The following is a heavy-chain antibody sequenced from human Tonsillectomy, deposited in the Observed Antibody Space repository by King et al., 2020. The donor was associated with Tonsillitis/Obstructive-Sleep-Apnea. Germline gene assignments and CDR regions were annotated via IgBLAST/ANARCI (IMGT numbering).Heavy chain of an antibody. CDR1: GFTFGTYG. Sequence: EVQLVESGGGLVQPGGSLRLSCAGSGFTFGTYGMSWVRQAPGKGLEWVSGISASGSDTYYADSEKGRFTISRDNSKNTLYLRRNSLRVEDTAVYYCAEDSDAVRSFGSNFYSDYWGQGTLVIVSS. CDR3: AEDSDAVRSFGSNFYSDY. J-gene: IGHJ4*02. D-gene: IGHD3-3*01. V-gene: IGHV3-23*04. CDR2: ISASGSDT.